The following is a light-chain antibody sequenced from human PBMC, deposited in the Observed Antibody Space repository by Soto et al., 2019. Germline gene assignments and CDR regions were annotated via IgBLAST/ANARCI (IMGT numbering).Light chain of an antibody. CDR3: QQCKDWPPLT. J-gene: IGKJ4*01. V-gene: IGKV3D-15*01. Sequence: EIVMTQSPLTLSVSPGERATLSCRASQNININLAWYQQRPGQAPRVLIYGASSRASGIPDRFSGSGSGTDFTLTINRLEPDDFAFYYCQQCKDWPPLTFGGGTRVEIK. CDR2: GAS. CDR1: QNININ.